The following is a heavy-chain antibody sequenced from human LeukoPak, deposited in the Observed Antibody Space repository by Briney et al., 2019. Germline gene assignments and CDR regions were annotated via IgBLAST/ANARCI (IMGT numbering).Heavy chain of an antibody. CDR3: ARDRIEIGYYFDY. J-gene: IGHJ4*02. CDR1: GYIFTAHY. CDR2: INPSGSST. Sequence: ASVKVSCKASGYIFTAHYLHWVRQAPGQGLEWMGLINPSGSSTLYAQKFQGRVTMTRDTSTNTDYMELSSLRSEDTAVYYCARDRIEIGYYFDYWGQGTLVTVSS. D-gene: IGHD5-24*01. V-gene: IGHV1-46*01.